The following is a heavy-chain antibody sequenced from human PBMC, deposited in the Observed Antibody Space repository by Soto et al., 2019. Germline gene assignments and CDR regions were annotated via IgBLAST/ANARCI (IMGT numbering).Heavy chain of an antibody. J-gene: IGHJ3*02. D-gene: IGHD2-8*01. CDR2: ISGSGGST. CDR3: ALNGLNEDRPWDAFDI. Sequence: HPGGSLRLSCAASGFTFSSYAMSWVRHAPGKGLEWVSAISGSGGSTYYADSVKGRFTISRDNSKNTLYLQMNSLRAEDTAVYYCALNGLNEDRPWDAFDIWGQGTMVTVSS. V-gene: IGHV3-23*01. CDR1: GFTFSSYA.